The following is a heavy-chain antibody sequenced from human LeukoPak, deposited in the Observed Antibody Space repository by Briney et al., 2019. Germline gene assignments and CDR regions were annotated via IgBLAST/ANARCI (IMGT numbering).Heavy chain of an antibody. Sequence: SQTLSLTCAVSGGSISSGGYSWSWIRQPPGKGLEWIGYIYHSGSTYYNPSLKSRVTISVDRSKSQFSLKLSSVTAADTAVYYCARKSSGWFDYWGQGTLVTVSS. CDR2: IYHSGST. CDR3: ARKSSGWFDY. V-gene: IGHV4-30-2*02. D-gene: IGHD3-22*01. J-gene: IGHJ4*02. CDR1: GGSISSGGYS.